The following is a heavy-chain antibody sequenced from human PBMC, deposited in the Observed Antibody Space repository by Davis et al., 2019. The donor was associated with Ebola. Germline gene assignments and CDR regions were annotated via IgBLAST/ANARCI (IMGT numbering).Heavy chain of an antibody. J-gene: IGHJ5*02. V-gene: IGHV4-59*12. D-gene: IGHD4-23*01. Sequence: MPSETLSLTCAVYGGSFSGYYWSWIRQPPGKGLEWIGYIYYSGSTNYNPSLKSRVTISVDTSKNQFSLKLSSVTAADTAVYYCARGYYGGWFDPWGQGTLVTVSS. CDR1: GGSFSGYY. CDR2: IYYSGST. CDR3: ARGYYGGWFDP.